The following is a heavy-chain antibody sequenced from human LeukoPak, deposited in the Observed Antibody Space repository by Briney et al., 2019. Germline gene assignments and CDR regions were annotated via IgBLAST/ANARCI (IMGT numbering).Heavy chain of an antibody. J-gene: IGHJ3*02. V-gene: IGHV4-39*07. CDR3: ARDRGLITMVRGVIMNAFDI. CDR1: GDSISSTTNS. CDR2: IYTSGST. Sequence: SETLSLTCTVSGDSISSTTNSWGWIRQPPGKGLEWIGRIYTSGSTNYNPSLKSRVTISVDTSKNQFSLKLSSVTAADTAVYYCARDRGLITMVRGVIMNAFDIWGQGTMVTVSS. D-gene: IGHD3-10*01.